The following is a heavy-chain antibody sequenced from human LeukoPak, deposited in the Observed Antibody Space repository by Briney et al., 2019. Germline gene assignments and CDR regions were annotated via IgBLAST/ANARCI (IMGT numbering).Heavy chain of an antibody. V-gene: IGHV1-18*01. CDR3: ARGPFYCSSTSCYGTSMDY. CDR2: ISAYNGNT. J-gene: IGHJ4*02. CDR1: GYTFTSYG. D-gene: IGHD2-2*01. Sequence: ASVKVSCKASGYTFTSYGISWVRQAPGQGLEWMGWISAYNGNTNYAQKLQGRVTMTTDTSTSTAYMELRSLRSDDTAVYYCARGPFYCSSTSCYGTSMDYWGQGTLVTVSS.